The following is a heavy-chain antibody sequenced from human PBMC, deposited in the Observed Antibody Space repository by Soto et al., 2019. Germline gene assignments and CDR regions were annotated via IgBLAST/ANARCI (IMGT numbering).Heavy chain of an antibody. J-gene: IGHJ6*03. CDR1: GYLFTNLH. CDR3: ASALRVWSGPYHYYYMDV. Sequence: APVNVSCKACGYLFTNLHINRLRQAAGQGLEWMGWMTPYTANTGYAQKFQGRVTMTRNTSISTAYVELSSLRSDDTAVYSFASALRVWSGPYHYYYMDVWRKGSTVSVSS. CDR2: MTPYTANT. V-gene: IGHV1-8*01. D-gene: IGHD2-21*01.